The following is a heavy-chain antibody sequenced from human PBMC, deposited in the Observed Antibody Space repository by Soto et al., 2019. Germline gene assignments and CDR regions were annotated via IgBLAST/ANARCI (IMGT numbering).Heavy chain of an antibody. V-gene: IGHV3-23*01. D-gene: IGHD3-10*01. CDR2: IGASGAGT. CDR3: ALRKTGSFFDY. CDR1: GITFSTYA. Sequence: GSLRLSCAASGITFSTYAMSWVRQAPGKGLEWVSGIGASGAGTYYAESVKGRFTISRDNSKNTLHLQMSSLRAEDTAVYYCALRKTGSFFDYWGQGTLVTVSS. J-gene: IGHJ4*02.